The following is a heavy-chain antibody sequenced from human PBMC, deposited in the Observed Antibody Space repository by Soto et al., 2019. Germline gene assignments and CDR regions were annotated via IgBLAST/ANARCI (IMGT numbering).Heavy chain of an antibody. J-gene: IGHJ6*02. V-gene: IGHV4-39*01. D-gene: IGHD2-2*01. CDR3: ARLAGYCSGTSCYGYYGRDV. CDR1: GGSISSGPYS. CDR2: FHYSGRT. Sequence: SETLSLTCSVSGGSISSGPYSWGWIRQPPGKGLEWIGTFHYSGRTYYSPSLESRVTISVDTSKNQFSLKVSSVTAADTAVFYCARLAGYCSGTSCYGYYGRDVWGQGTTVTVS.